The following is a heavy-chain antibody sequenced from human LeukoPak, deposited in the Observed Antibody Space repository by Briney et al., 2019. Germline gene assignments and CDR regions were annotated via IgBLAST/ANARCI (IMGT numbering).Heavy chain of an antibody. J-gene: IGHJ6*02. V-gene: IGHV1-69*13. CDR3: ARDRTSRGSGWYVDRWGYYYYGMDV. D-gene: IGHD6-19*01. CDR1: GYTFTRYY. Sequence: GASVKVSCKASGYTFTRYYIHWVRQAPGQGLEWMGGMIPIFGTANYAQKFQGRVTITADESTSTAYMELSSLRSEDTAVYYCARDRTSRGSGWYVDRWGYYYYGMDVWGQGTTVTVSS. CDR2: MIPIFGTA.